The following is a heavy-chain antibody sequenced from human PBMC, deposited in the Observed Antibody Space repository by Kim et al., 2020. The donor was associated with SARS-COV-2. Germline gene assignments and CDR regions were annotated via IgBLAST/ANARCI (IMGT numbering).Heavy chain of an antibody. Sequence: SETLSLTCAVSGGSISSSNWWSWVRQPPGKGLEWIGEIYHSGSTNYNPSLKSRVTISVDKSKNQFSLKLSSVTAADTAVYYCARERGVATMWFDPWGQGTLVTVSS. D-gene: IGHD5-12*01. CDR3: ARERGVATMWFDP. CDR2: IYHSGST. V-gene: IGHV4-4*02. J-gene: IGHJ5*02. CDR1: GGSISSSNW.